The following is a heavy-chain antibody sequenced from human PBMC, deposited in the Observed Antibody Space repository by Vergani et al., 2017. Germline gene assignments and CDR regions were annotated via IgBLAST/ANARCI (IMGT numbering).Heavy chain of an antibody. CDR1: GGTFSSYA. D-gene: IGHD1-7*01. V-gene: IGHV1-46*01. CDR2: INPSGGST. Sequence: QVQLVQSGAEVKKPGSSVKVSCKASGGTFSSYAISWVRQAPGQGLEWMGIINPSGGSTSYAQKFQGRVTMTRDTSTSTVYMELSSLRSEDTAVYYCAKAFRTTIFDYWGQGTLVTVSS. J-gene: IGHJ4*02. CDR3: AKAFRTTIFDY.